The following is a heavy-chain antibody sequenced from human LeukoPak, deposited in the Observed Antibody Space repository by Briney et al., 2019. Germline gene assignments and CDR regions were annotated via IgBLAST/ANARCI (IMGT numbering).Heavy chain of an antibody. CDR1: GFTFSSYA. Sequence: PGGSLRLSCTASGFTFSSYAMSWVRLAPGKGLEWVSAISGSGVSAYYADSVKGRFNISRDNSKNTLYLQMNSLRAEDTAVYYCAKAPYCGGDCYNFDSWGQGTLVTVSS. V-gene: IGHV3-23*01. CDR3: AKAPYCGGDCYNFDS. D-gene: IGHD2-21*02. J-gene: IGHJ4*02. CDR2: ISGSGVSA.